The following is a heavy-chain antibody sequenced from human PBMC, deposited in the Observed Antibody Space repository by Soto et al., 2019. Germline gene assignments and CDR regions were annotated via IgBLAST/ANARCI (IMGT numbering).Heavy chain of an antibody. CDR3: ARQYSGYDYVDY. Sequence: SETLSLSCAVCGGSFSGYYWTWIRQPPGKGLEWIGEINDSGSTSYNPSLKSRVTISVDTSKNQFSLKLSSVTAADTAVYYCARQYSGYDYVDYWGQGTLVTVSS. D-gene: IGHD5-12*01. V-gene: IGHV4-34*01. CDR1: GGSFSGYY. J-gene: IGHJ4*02. CDR2: INDSGST.